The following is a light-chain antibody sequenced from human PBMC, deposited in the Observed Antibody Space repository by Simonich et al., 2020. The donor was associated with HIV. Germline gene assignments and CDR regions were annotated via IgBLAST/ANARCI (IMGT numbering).Light chain of an antibody. Sequence: DIVMTQSPDSLAVSLGERATISCKSSQSVLYSSNNKNYKNYLAWYQQKPGQPPKLLIYWAATRESGVPDRFSGSGSGTDFTLTISSLQAEDVAVYYCQQYYSTPLTFGGGTKVEIK. J-gene: IGKJ4*01. CDR2: WAA. CDR3: QQYYSTPLT. CDR1: QSVLYSSNNKNYKNY. V-gene: IGKV4-1*01.